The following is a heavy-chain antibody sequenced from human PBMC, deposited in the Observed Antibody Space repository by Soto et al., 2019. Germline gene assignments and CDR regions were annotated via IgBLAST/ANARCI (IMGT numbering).Heavy chain of an antibody. CDR2: IFYDGYT. CDR1: GDSISGSPYF. J-gene: IGHJ4*02. Sequence: QVQLQESGPGLVMPSETLSLTCTVSGDSISGSPYFWGWIRQPPGKRLEWIGSIFYDGYTLYTTSLQIRVTISVDRSKNQFSLKLTSVAAADPAIYFCARLQAAVPHYWGQGILVTVSS. CDR3: ARLQAAVPHY. V-gene: IGHV4-39*01. D-gene: IGHD6-13*01.